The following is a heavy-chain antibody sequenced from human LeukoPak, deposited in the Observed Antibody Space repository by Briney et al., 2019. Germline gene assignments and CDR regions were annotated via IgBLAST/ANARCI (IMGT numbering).Heavy chain of an antibody. Sequence: SETLSLTCAVYGGSFSGYYWSWIRQPPGKGLEWIGEINHSGSTNYNPSLKSRVTISVDTSKNQFSLKLSSVTAADTAVYYCAGTMVRGVIKQWSYRFDYWGQGTLVTVSS. V-gene: IGHV4-34*01. D-gene: IGHD3-10*01. CDR3: AGTMVRGVIKQWSYRFDY. J-gene: IGHJ4*02. CDR1: GGSFSGYY. CDR2: INHSGST.